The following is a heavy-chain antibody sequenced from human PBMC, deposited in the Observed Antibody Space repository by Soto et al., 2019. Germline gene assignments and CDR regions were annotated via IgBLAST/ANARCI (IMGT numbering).Heavy chain of an antibody. Sequence: QITLKESGPTLVKPTQTLTLTCTFSGSSLSSSGVGVGWIRQPPGKALEWLELIYWDVDKRYSPSLKSRLTITKDTSKNQVVLTMANMDPVDTATYDCAHALGGVSSSYFDYWGQGTLVTVSS. D-gene: IGHD3-16*01. CDR1: GSSLSSSGVG. CDR2: IYWDVDK. CDR3: AHALGGVSSSYFDY. V-gene: IGHV2-5*02. J-gene: IGHJ4*02.